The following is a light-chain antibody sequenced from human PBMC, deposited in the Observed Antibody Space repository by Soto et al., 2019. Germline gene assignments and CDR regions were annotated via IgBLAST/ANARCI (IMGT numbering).Light chain of an antibody. CDR1: QRVSSF. CDR2: GAA. Sequence: EVLFAWSPTTLSVSPGERTTLSCRASQRVSSFLACCQQKPGQAPRLLIFGAATRATGMPARFSGSGSGTEFTLTISSRQSEDFAPNYCRQRYSGSPLTFGQGTRVEIK. J-gene: IGKJ5*01. CDR3: RQRYSGSPLT. V-gene: IGKV3-15*01.